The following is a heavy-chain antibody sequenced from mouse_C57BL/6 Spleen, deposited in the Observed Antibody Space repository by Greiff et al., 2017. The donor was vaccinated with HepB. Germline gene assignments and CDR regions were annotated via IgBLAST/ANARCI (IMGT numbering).Heavy chain of an antibody. Sequence: QVQLQQPGAELVMPGASVKLPCKASGYTFTSYWMHWVKQRPGQGLEWIGEIDPSDSYTNYNQKFKGKSTLTVDKSSSTAYMQLSSLTSEDSAVYYCARWYYGSSPYAMDYWGQGTSVTVSS. J-gene: IGHJ4*01. CDR2: IDPSDSYT. CDR1: GYTFTSYW. CDR3: ARWYYGSSPYAMDY. D-gene: IGHD1-1*01. V-gene: IGHV1-69*01.